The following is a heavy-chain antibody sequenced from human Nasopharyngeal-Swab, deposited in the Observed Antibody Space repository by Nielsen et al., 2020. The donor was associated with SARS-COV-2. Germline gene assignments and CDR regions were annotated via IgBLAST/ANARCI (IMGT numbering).Heavy chain of an antibody. J-gene: IGHJ4*02. V-gene: IGHV4-59*08. CDR1: GASISSYY. Sequence: SETLSLTCTVPGASISSYYWSWIRQTPGKGLEWVAYSHYSGSTNYNPSLKSRVTMSVDTSKRQFSLMLTSVTAADTAVYYCARGFDYWGQGTLVTVSS. CDR3: ARGFDY. CDR2: SHYSGST.